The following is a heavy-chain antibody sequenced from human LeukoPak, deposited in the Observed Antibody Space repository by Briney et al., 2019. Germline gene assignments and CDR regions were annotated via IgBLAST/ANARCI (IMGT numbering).Heavy chain of an antibody. J-gene: IGHJ4*02. CDR1: GFTFSSYA. D-gene: IGHD3-16*02. CDR3: AKAREEDYVWGSYRYTGNYFDY. Sequence: GGSLRLSCAASGFTFSSYAMSWVRQAPGKGLEWVSTVSGSGDSAYYAHSVKGRFTISRDNAKNTLYLQMNSLRAEDTALYYCAKAREEDYVWGSYRYTGNYFDYWGQGTLVTVSS. CDR2: VSGSGDSA. V-gene: IGHV3-23*01.